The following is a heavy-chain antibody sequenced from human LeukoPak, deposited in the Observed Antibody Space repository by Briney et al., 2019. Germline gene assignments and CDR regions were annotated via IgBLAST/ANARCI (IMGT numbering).Heavy chain of an antibody. Sequence: GGSLRLSCAASGFTFSNSYMSWVRQAPGKGLEWVANIKHDGSEKDYVDSVKGRFTISRDNANNLLYLQMNSLRAEDTAVYYCARGALLRTSYYYYYYMDVWGKGTTVTISS. CDR1: GFTFSNSY. D-gene: IGHD2-15*01. CDR2: IKHDGSEK. V-gene: IGHV3-7*01. CDR3: ARGALLRTSYYYYYYMDV. J-gene: IGHJ6*03.